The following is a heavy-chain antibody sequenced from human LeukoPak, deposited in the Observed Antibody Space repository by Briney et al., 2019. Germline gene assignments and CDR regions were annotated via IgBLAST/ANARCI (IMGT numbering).Heavy chain of an antibody. CDR1: GFTFDDYA. CDR3: AKGVGYYYDSSGYDQAFDT. CDR2: ISWNSGSI. D-gene: IGHD3-22*01. Sequence: PGRSLRLSCAASGFTFDDYAMHWVRQAPGKGLEWVSGISWNSGSIGYADSVKGRFTISRDNAKNSLYLQMNSLRAEDTALYYCAKGVGYYYDSSGYDQAFDTWGQGTMVTVSS. J-gene: IGHJ3*02. V-gene: IGHV3-9*01.